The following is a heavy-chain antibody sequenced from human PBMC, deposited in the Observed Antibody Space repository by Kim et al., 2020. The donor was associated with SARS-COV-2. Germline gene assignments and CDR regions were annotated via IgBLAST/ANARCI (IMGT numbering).Heavy chain of an antibody. CDR1: GFTFSNDW. CDR3: ARRYYSGSYYYFDY. V-gene: IGHV3-74*01. J-gene: IGHJ4*02. CDR2: INSDGNTI. D-gene: IGHD1-26*01. Sequence: GGSLRLSCAASGFTFSNDWMHWVRQAPGKGLVWVSRINSDGNTINYADSVKGRFTISRDNAKNTLYLQMNSLRDEDTAVYYCARRYYSGSYYYFDYWGQG.